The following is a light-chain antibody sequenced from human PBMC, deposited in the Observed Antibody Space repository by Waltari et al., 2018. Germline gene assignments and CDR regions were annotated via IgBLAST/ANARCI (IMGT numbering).Light chain of an antibody. CDR2: DTR. CDR3: LLSYSGGRRV. V-gene: IGLV7-46*01. Sequence: QAVVTQEPSLTVSPGGTVTLTCASSTGAVVSVHYSYWIQQKPGQAPRTLIYDTRDKHPWTTARVSGSLLGGKAALTLSGAQPEDEADYYCLLSYSGGRRVSGSGTKVTVL. CDR1: TGAVVSVHY. J-gene: IGLJ6*01.